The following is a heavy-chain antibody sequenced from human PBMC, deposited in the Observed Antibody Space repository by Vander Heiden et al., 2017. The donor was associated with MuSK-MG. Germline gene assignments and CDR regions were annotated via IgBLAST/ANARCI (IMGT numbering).Heavy chain of an antibody. J-gene: IGHJ6*02. CDR2: IYYSGST. CDR1: GGSISSSSYY. V-gene: IGHV4-39*07. D-gene: IGHD3-10*01. CDR3: ARDIDGSGSYRIYYYYYGMDV. Sequence: QLQLQESGPGLVKPSETLSLTCTVSGGSISSSSYYWGWIRQPPGKGLEWIGSIYYSGSTYYNPSLKSRVTISVDTSKNQFSLKLSSVTAADTAVYYCARDIDGSGSYRIYYYYYGMDVWGQGTTVTVSS.